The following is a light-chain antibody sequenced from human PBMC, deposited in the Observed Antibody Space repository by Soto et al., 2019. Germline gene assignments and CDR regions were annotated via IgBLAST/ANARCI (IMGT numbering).Light chain of an antibody. CDR2: LYSDGSH. CDR1: SGHSSYA. J-gene: IGLJ2*01. CDR3: QTWGTGIQV. Sequence: QLVLTQSPSASASLGASVKLTCTLSSGHSSYAIAWHQQQPEKGPRYLMKLYSDGSHSKGDGIPDRFSGSSSGAERYLTISSLQSEDEADYYCQTWGTGIQVFGGGTQLTGL. V-gene: IGLV4-69*01.